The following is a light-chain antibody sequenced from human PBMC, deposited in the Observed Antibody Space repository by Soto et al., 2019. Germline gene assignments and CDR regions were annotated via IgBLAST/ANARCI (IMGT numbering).Light chain of an antibody. V-gene: IGKV3-20*01. J-gene: IGKJ1*01. Sequence: EIVLTQSPGTLSLSPGESATLSCRASQSVSSGYLAWYQQKPGQAPRLLIYGACSRATGIPDRFSGSGSGTDFTLTISRLEPEDFAVYYCQQYGSSPRTFGQGTKVEIK. CDR3: QQYGSSPRT. CDR2: GAC. CDR1: QSVSSGY.